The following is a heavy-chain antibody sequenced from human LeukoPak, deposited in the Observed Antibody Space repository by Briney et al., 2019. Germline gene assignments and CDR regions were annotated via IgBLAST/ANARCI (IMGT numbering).Heavy chain of an antibody. V-gene: IGHV3-33*01. CDR1: GFTFSSYG. Sequence: PGGSLRLSCTASGFTFSSYGIHWVRQAPGKGLEWVAVIWFDGSNKYYADSVKGRFTISRDNSKNTLYLQMNSLRAEDTAVYYCARDPPPDCSSTSCYDYWGQGTLVTVSS. CDR2: IWFDGSNK. CDR3: ARDPPPDCSSTSCYDY. D-gene: IGHD2-2*01. J-gene: IGHJ4*02.